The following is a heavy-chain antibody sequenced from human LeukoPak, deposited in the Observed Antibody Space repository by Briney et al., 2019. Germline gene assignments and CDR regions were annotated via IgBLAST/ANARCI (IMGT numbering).Heavy chain of an antibody. CDR2: MSGSGGST. CDR1: GFTLSTYP. Sequence: AGGSLRLSCAASGFTLSTYPMSWVRQAPGKGLGWASGMSGSGGSTYYADFVKGRFTISRDNSKNTLYLQMNTLRAEDTAIYYCAKDSLPSYGGYFDFWGQGTLVTVSS. D-gene: IGHD3-16*01. V-gene: IGHV3-23*01. CDR3: AKDSLPSYGGYFDF. J-gene: IGHJ4*02.